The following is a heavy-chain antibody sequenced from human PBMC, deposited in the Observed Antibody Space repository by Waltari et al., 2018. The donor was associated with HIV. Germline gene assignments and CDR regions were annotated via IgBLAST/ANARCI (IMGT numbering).Heavy chain of an antibody. V-gene: IGHV4-38-2*02. CDR2: IYHSGST. J-gene: IGHJ4*02. D-gene: IGHD6-19*01. Sequence: QVQLQESGPGLVKPSETLSLTCTVSGYSISSGYYWGWIRQPPGKGLEWIGRIYHSGSTYYDPTLKSRVTISVNTSKNQFSLKLSSVTAAVTSGYCDERDLHHKNPGAVAGTGFDYWGQGTLVTVSS. CDR1: GYSISSGYY. CDR3: ERDLHHKNPGAVAGTGFDY.